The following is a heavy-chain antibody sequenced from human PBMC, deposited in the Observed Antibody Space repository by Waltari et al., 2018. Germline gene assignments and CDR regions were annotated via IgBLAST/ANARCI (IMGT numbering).Heavy chain of an antibody. J-gene: IGHJ6*02. CDR1: GYIFTAYY. CDR3: ARDTETATEVYYGMDV. D-gene: IGHD5-18*01. CDR2: INPVSGGT. Sequence: QVHLVQSGAEVKKPGASVKVSCKASGYIFTAYYLHWVQQAPGQGFEWMGWINPVSGGTSYAQIFQGRVTMTRDTSSRTVYMELSGLRSDDTAVYFCARDTETATEVYYGMDVWGQGTTVIVSS. V-gene: IGHV1-2*02.